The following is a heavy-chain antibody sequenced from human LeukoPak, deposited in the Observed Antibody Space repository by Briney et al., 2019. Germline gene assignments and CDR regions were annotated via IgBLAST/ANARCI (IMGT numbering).Heavy chain of an antibody. CDR3: ARDASELIAAAAFFDY. J-gene: IGHJ4*02. V-gene: IGHV4-34*01. Sequence: SETLSLTCAVYGGSFSGYYWSWIRQPPGKGLEWIGEINHSGSTNYNPSLKSRVTISVDTSKNQFSLKLSSVTAADTAVYYCARDASELIAAAAFFDYWGQGTLVTVSS. D-gene: IGHD6-13*01. CDR1: GGSFSGYY. CDR2: INHSGST.